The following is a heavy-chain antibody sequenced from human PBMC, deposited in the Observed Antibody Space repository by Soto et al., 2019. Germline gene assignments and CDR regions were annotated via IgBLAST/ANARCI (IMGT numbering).Heavy chain of an antibody. V-gene: IGHV4-39*01. CDR2: IYYSGST. J-gene: IGHJ6*02. CDR3: ARHSRFGGYSYGRDYYYNCIDV. D-gene: IGHD5-18*01. Sequence: SETLSLTCTVSGGSISSSSYYWGWIRQPPGKGLEWIGSIYYSGSTYYNPSLKSRVTISVDTSKNQFSLKLSSVTAADTAVYYCARHSRFGGYSYGRDYYYNCIDVWDQGTTVTVSS. CDR1: GGSISSSSYY.